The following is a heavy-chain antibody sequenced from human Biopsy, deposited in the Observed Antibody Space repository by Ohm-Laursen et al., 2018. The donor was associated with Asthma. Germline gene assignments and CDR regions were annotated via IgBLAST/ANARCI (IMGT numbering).Heavy chain of an antibody. D-gene: IGHD3-22*01. Sequence: SLRLSCAASGFVFSQCGMHWVRQGPGKGLEWVALVSSDGHNKYYEDSVKGRFTISRDNSRNRLYPQINRLTVEDSAVYFYARQSGQDYGDSSGFDIWGQGTKVAVSS. J-gene: IGHJ3*02. V-gene: IGHV3-30*03. CDR2: VSSDGHNK. CDR1: GFVFSQCG. CDR3: ARQSGQDYGDSSGFDI.